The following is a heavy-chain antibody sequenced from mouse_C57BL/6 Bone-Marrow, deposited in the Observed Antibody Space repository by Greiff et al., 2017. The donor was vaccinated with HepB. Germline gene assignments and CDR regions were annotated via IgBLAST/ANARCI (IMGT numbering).Heavy chain of an antibody. CDR3: ARDRDYYGSSNWYFDV. Sequence: EVKLQESGPGLVKPSQSLSLTCSVTGYSITSGYYWNWIRQFPGNKLEWMGYISYDGSNNYNPSLKNRISITRDTSKNQFFLKLNSVTTEDTATYYCARDRDYYGSSNWYFDVWGTGTTVTVSS. V-gene: IGHV3-6*01. D-gene: IGHD1-1*01. CDR2: ISYDGSN. J-gene: IGHJ1*03. CDR1: GYSITSGYY.